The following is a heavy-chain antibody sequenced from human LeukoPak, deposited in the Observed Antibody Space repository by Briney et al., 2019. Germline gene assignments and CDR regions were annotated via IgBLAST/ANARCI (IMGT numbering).Heavy chain of an antibody. CDR1: NGSISSYS. CDR3: ARSELLWFGGVNSGFDY. CDR2: IPYSGST. J-gene: IGHJ4*02. V-gene: IGHV4-59*01. D-gene: IGHD3-10*01. Sequence: SETLSLTCTVSNGSISSYSWDWIRQPPGKGLEWIGYIPYSGSTNYNPSLRSRVTISVATSKKQFSLELSSVTAADTAVYYCARSELLWFGGVNSGFDYWGQGTLVTVSS.